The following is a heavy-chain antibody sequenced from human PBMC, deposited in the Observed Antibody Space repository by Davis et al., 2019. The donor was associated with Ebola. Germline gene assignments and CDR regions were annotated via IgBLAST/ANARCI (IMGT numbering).Heavy chain of an antibody. V-gene: IGHV4-31*03. CDR2: IYYSAGT. J-gene: IGHJ4*02. CDR3: ARGIPDHFDH. D-gene: IGHD2-2*02. Sequence: SETLSLTCTVSGFSISSGYYWCWIRQPPGKGLEWIGYIYYSAGTYYNPSLKSRIIISVDTSKNQFSLRLSSVTAADTALYYCARGIPDHFDHWGQGTLVTVSS. CDR1: GFSISSGYY.